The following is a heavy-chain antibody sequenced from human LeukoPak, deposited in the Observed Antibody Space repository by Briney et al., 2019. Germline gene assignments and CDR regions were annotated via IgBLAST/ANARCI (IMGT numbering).Heavy chain of an antibody. D-gene: IGHD2-15*01. J-gene: IGHJ5*02. CDR1: GYTFTSYA. Sequence: ASVKVSCKASGYTFTSYAMNWVRQAPGQGLEWMGWINTNTGNPTYAQGFTGRFVFSLDTSVSTAYLQISSLKAEDTAVYYCARGSLLWFFKNWFDPWGQGTLVTVSS. CDR3: ARGSLLWFFKNWFDP. CDR2: INTNTGNP. V-gene: IGHV7-4-1*02.